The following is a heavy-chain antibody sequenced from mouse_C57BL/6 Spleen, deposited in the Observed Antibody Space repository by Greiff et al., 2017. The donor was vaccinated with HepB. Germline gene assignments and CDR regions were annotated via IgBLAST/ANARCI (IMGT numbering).Heavy chain of an antibody. Sequence: QVQLKQSGAELVRPGTSVKMSCKASGYTFTNYWIGWAKQRPGHGLEWIGDIYPGGGYTNYNEKFKGKATLTADKSSSTAYMQFSSLTSEDSAIYYCARWTTVVPFDYWGQGTTLTVSS. J-gene: IGHJ2*01. D-gene: IGHD1-1*01. CDR2: IYPGGGYT. CDR1: GYTFTNYW. CDR3: ARWTTVVPFDY. V-gene: IGHV1-63*01.